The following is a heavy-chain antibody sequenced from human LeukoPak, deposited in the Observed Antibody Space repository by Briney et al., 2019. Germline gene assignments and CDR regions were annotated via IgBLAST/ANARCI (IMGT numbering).Heavy chain of an antibody. CDR1: GGSISSNNW. V-gene: IGHV4-4*02. Sequence: SETLSLTCAVSGGSISSNNWWSWVRQPPGKGLEWIGEISHSGTTNYNPSLKSRVTISVDKSKNQFSLKVISVTAADTAVYYCARAGDNGYFDYWGQGTLVTVSS. J-gene: IGHJ4*02. D-gene: IGHD3-22*01. CDR3: ARAGDNGYFDY. CDR2: ISHSGTT.